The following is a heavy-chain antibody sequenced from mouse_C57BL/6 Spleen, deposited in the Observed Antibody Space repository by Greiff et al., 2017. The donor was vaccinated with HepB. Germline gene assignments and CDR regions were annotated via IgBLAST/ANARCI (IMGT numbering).Heavy chain of an antibody. Sequence: VHLVESGAELVRPGPSVKMSCKASGYTFTNYWIGWAKQRPGHGLEWIGDIYPGGGYTNYNEKFKGKATLTADKSSSTAYMQFSSLTSEDSAIYYCARYGRNAMDYWGQGTSVTVSS. V-gene: IGHV1-63*01. CDR3: ARYGRNAMDY. CDR1: GYTFTNYW. J-gene: IGHJ4*01. D-gene: IGHD1-1*01. CDR2: IYPGGGYT.